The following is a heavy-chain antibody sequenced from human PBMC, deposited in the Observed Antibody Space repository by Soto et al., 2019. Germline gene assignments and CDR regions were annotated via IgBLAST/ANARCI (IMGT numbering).Heavy chain of an antibody. V-gene: IGHV4-39*01. CDR3: ARSYCSGGSCYPDAFDI. CDR1: GGSISSSSYY. CDR2: IYYSGST. Sequence: PSETLSLTCTVSGGSISSSSYYWGWIRQPPGKGLEWIGSIYYSGSTYYNPSLKSRVTISVDTSKNQFSLKLSSVTAADTAVYYCARSYCSGGSCYPDAFDIWGQGTMVTVSS. J-gene: IGHJ3*02. D-gene: IGHD2-15*01.